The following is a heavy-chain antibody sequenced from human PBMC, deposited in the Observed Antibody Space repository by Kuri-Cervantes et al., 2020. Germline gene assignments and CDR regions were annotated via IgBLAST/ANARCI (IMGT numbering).Heavy chain of an antibody. CDR1: GRSFNTYY. Sequence: SGTLSLTCAAYGRSFNTYYWSWIRQSPGRGLEWIGEINHSGSTNYNPSLKSRDTISVDTSKKKFSLKLTSVTAADTAVYYYARSRPRSRSCSSPSCLASGFFDVWGKGTTVTVSS. CDR2: INHSGST. CDR3: ARSRPRSRSCSSPSCLASGFFDV. V-gene: IGHV4-34*01. D-gene: IGHD2-2*01. J-gene: IGHJ6*04.